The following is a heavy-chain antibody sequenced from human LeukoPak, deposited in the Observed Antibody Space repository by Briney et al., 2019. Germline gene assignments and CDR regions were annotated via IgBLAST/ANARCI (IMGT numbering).Heavy chain of an antibody. CDR2: ISGSGGST. V-gene: IGHV3-23*01. CDR3: AKVGGYSGYDYYFDY. Sequence: GGTLRLSCAASGFTFRRYGMSWVRQAPGKGLEWVSAISGSGGSTYYADSVKGRFTISRDNSKNTLYLQMNSLRAEDTAVYYCAKVGGYSGYDYYFDYWGQGTLVTVSS. CDR1: GFTFRRYG. D-gene: IGHD5-12*01. J-gene: IGHJ4*02.